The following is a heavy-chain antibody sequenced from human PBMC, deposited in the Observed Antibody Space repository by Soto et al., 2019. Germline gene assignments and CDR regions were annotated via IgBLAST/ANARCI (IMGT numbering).Heavy chain of an antibody. V-gene: IGHV4-59*08. Sequence: SETLSLTCTVSGGSISSDYWSWIRQSPGKGLQWIGYTYYIGNTNYNPSLESRVTISVDTSKNQFSLKLTSVTAEDTAVYYCARLDSGHGKYYFDYWGQGLLVTVSS. J-gene: IGHJ4*02. CDR2: TYYIGNT. D-gene: IGHD5-12*01. CDR3: ARLDSGHGKYYFDY. CDR1: GGSISSDY.